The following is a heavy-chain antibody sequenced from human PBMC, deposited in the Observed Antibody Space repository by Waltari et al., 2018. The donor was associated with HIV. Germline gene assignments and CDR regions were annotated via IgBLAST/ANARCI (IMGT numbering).Heavy chain of an antibody. D-gene: IGHD2-2*01. CDR1: GYTFTDNY. CDR3: ARGGASTTPRDYNYYGLDV. J-gene: IGHJ6*02. CDR2: INPKMGGT. V-gene: IGHV1-2*02. Sequence: QVELVQSGAEVKKPGASVKVSCKASGYTFTDNYIHWVRQAPGHGLEWKGWINPKMGGTKQAQKFQGRVTMTRDTAISTVYMEVSRLTSDDTAVYYCARGGASTTPRDYNYYGLDVWGQGTTVTVSS.